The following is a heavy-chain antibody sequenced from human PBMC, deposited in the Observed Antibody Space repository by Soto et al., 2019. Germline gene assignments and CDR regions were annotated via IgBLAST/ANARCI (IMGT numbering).Heavy chain of an antibody. V-gene: IGHV1-18*01. D-gene: IGHD1-1*01. CDR1: GYAFTTYG. J-gene: IGHJ4*02. CDR2: ISAHSGNT. Sequence: QVHLLQSGAEVKKPGASVKVSCKGSGYAFTTYGITWVRQAPGQGLEWMGWISAHSGNTNYAQKLQGRVTVTRDTSTSTAYMELRSLRSDDTAVYYCATGRYGDYWGQGALVTVSS. CDR3: ATGRYGDY.